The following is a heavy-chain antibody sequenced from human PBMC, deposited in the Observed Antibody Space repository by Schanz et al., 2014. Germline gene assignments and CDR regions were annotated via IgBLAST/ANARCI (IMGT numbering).Heavy chain of an antibody. V-gene: IGHV3-23*01. CDR1: GFTFSTYA. D-gene: IGHD1-7*01. CDR3: AMGGYQLHH. J-gene: IGHJ4*02. CDR2: INGNGGIT. Sequence: EVQLLESGGALVQPGGSLRLSCSASGFTFSTYAMSWVRQAPGKGLEWVSAINGNGGITYYADPVKGRFTISRDNSKNTLYLQMKSLRVEDTAVYYCAMGGYQLHHWGQGTLVTVSS.